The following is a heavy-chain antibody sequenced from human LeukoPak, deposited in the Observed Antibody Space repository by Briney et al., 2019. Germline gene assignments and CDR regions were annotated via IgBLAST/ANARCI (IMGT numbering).Heavy chain of an antibody. CDR3: ARADCGGDCYVDF. Sequence: PGGSLRLSCAASGFTFSTYGMHWVRQAPGEGLEWVAAIWYDGTTKYYADSVKGRFSISRDNSRNIVYLHLSSLGSEDTAAYFCARADCGGDCYVDFWGQGTLLTVSS. D-gene: IGHD2-21*02. J-gene: IGHJ4*02. V-gene: IGHV3-33*01. CDR2: IWYDGTTK. CDR1: GFTFSTYG.